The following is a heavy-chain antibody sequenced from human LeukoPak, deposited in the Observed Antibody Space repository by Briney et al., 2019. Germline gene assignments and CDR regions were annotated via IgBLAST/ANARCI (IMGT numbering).Heavy chain of an antibody. V-gene: IGHV3-23*01. CDR3: AKGVVVVPAAIDY. CDR1: GFTFSSYA. J-gene: IGHJ4*02. D-gene: IGHD2-2*01. CDR2: ISGSGGST. Sequence: PEGSLRLSCAASGFTFSSYAMSWVRQAPGKGLEWVSAISGSGGSTYYADSVKGRFTISRDNSKNTLYLQMNSLRAEDTAVYYCAKGVVVVPAAIDYWGQGTLVTVSS.